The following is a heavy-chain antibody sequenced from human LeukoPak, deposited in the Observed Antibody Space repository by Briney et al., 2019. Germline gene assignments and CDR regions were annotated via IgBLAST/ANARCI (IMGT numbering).Heavy chain of an antibody. J-gene: IGHJ6*02. CDR3: ARVRRYYYGMDV. CDR1: GYTLTDYY. V-gene: IGHV1-2*02. CDR2: MNPNSGDT. Sequence: ASVKVSCKAFGYTLTDYYIHWVRQAPGQGLEWMGWMNPNSGDTNSAQSFQGRVTMTRETSISTAYMELSRLRFDDTAVYYCARVRRYYYGMDVWGQGTTVTVSS.